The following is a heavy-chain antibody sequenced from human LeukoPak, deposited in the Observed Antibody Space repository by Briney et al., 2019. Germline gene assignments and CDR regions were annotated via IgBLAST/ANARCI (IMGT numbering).Heavy chain of an antibody. CDR1: GLTFSSYS. V-gene: IGHV3-48*01. Sequence: GGSLRLSCAASGLTFSSYSMNWVRQAPGKGLEWVSYISSSSSTIYYADSVKGRFTISRDNAKNSLYLQMNSLRAEDTAVYYCARIAFMAPYVYGMDVWGQGTTVTVSS. CDR3: ARIAFMAPYVYGMDV. J-gene: IGHJ6*02. CDR2: ISSSSSTI. D-gene: IGHD3-16*01.